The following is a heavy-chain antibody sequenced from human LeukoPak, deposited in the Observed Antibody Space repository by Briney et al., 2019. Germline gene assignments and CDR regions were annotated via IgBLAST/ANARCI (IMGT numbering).Heavy chain of an antibody. V-gene: IGHV7-4-1*02. CDR2: INTNTGNP. Sequence: ASVKVSCKASGYTFTSYDINWVRQAPGQGLEWMGWINTNTGNPTYAQGFTGRFAFSLDTSVSTAYLQISSLKAEDTAVYYCARLATVTDFDYWGQGTLVTVSS. D-gene: IGHD4-17*01. J-gene: IGHJ4*02. CDR3: ARLATVTDFDY. CDR1: GYTFTSYD.